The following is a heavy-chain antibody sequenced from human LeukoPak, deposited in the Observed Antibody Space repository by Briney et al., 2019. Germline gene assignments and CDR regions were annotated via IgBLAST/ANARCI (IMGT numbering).Heavy chain of an antibody. V-gene: IGHV2-5*01. J-gene: IGHJ4*02. CDR3: AHLMVYAICLDRYFDY. Sequence: SGPTLVQPTQPRTLTCTFSGLSLSTSGVGVGWIRQPPGKALEWLALIYWNDDKRYSPSLKSRLTITKDTSKNQVVLTMTNMDPVDTATYYCAHLMVYAICLDRYFDYWGQGTLVTVSS. CDR2: IYWNDDK. D-gene: IGHD2-8*01. CDR1: GLSLSTSGVG.